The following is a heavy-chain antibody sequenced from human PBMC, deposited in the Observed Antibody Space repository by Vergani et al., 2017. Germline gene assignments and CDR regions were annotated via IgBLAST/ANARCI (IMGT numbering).Heavy chain of an antibody. D-gene: IGHD5-12*01. J-gene: IGHJ6*03. V-gene: IGHV4-59*01. CDR1: GGSISSYY. CDR3: ARSWPPQVMDV. Sequence: QVQLQESGPGLVKPSETLSLTCTVSGGSISSYYWSWIRQPPGKGLEWIGYIYYSGSTNYNPSLQSRVTISVDTSKNQFSLKLSSVTAADTAVYYCARSWPPQVMDVWGKGTTVTVSS. CDR2: IYYSGST.